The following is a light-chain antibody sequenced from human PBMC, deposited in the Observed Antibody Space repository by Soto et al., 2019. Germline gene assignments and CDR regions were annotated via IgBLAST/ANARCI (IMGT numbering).Light chain of an antibody. Sequence: DIQMIQSPSTLSASVGDRVTITCRASQSISSWLAWYQQKPGKAPKLLIYDASSLESGVPSRFSGSGSGTEFTLTISSLQPDDFATYYCQQYNSYPTFGQGTRLEVK. CDR3: QQYNSYPT. CDR1: QSISSW. J-gene: IGKJ5*01. V-gene: IGKV1-5*01. CDR2: DAS.